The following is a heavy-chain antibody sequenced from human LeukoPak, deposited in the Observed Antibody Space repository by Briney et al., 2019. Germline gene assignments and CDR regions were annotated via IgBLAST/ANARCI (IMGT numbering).Heavy chain of an antibody. CDR3: ASPKRSMGDAFDI. CDR1: GGTSRSYA. CDR2: IIPISGTA. D-gene: IGHD1-26*01. V-gene: IGHV1-69*05. J-gene: IGHJ3*02. Sequence: SVKLSCKASGGTSRSYAISWVRQAPGQGLEWMGGIIPISGTANYTHNFQGRVTITTGESKSTAYMELSSVRSEDTAVYYYASPKRSMGDAFDIWGQGTMVTVSS.